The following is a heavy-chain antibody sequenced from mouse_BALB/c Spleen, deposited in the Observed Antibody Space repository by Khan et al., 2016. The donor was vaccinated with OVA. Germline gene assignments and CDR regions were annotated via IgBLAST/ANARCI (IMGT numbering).Heavy chain of an antibody. J-gene: IGHJ1*01. CDR1: GYTFTDYY. Sequence: EVKLQQSGPELVKPGASVKMSCKASGYTFTDYYMKWLKQSHGKSLEWIGDINPNNGDTFYNQKFKDKATLTVDKSSSTAYMQLNSLTSEDSAVFYCTRGLFDVWGAGTTVTVSS. V-gene: IGHV1-26*01. CDR2: INPNNGDT. CDR3: TRGLFDV.